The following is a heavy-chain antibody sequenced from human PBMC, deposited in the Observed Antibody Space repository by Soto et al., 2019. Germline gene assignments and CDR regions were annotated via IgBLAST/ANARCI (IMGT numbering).Heavy chain of an antibody. J-gene: IGHJ3*02. CDR3: ARDNCSGGSCHQDDAFDI. V-gene: IGHV4-31*03. Sequence: QVQLQESGPGLVKPSQTLSLTCTVSGGSISSGGYYWSWIRQHPGKGPEWIGYIYYSGSTYYNPSLKSRVTISVDTSKNQFSLKLSSVTAADTAVYYCARDNCSGGSCHQDDAFDIWGQGTMVTVSS. D-gene: IGHD2-15*01. CDR1: GGSISSGGYY. CDR2: IYYSGST.